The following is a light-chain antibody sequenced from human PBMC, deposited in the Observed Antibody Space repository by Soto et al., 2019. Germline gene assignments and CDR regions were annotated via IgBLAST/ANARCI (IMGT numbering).Light chain of an antibody. Sequence: EIVLTQSPVTLSLSPGERATLSCRASQSVTNSLAWYQQKPGQAPRLLVYDASNRATGIPTRFSGSGSGTDFTITISNLEPEDFAVYYCQQHISWPLTFGGGTKVEIK. CDR2: DAS. CDR3: QQHISWPLT. J-gene: IGKJ4*01. CDR1: QSVTNS. V-gene: IGKV3-11*01.